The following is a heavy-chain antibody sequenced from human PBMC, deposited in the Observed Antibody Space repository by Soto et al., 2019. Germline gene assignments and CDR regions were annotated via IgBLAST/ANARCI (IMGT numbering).Heavy chain of an antibody. V-gene: IGHV4-30-4*01. D-gene: IGHD3-9*01. Sequence: SETLSLTFTVSGGSISSGDYYWSWIRQPPGKGLEWIGYIYYSGSTYYNPSLKSRVTISVDTSKNQFSLKLSSVTAADTAVYYCARRLTSPYYYYDGMAVWGQGTTVTVSS. CDR3: ARRLTSPYYYYDGMAV. CDR1: GGSISSGDYY. CDR2: IYYSGST. J-gene: IGHJ6*02.